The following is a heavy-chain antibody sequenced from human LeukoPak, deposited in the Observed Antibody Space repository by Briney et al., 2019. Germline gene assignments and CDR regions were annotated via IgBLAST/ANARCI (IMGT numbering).Heavy chain of an antibody. Sequence: GGSLRLSCAASGFTFDDYTMHWVRQAPGKGLEWVSLISWDGGSTYYADSVKGRFTISRDNSKNSLYLQMSSLRTEDTALYYCAKVRRSSSWYGSYDYWGQGTLVTVSS. V-gene: IGHV3-43*01. J-gene: IGHJ4*02. CDR2: ISWDGGST. CDR3: AKVRRSSSWYGSYDY. D-gene: IGHD6-13*01. CDR1: GFTFDDYT.